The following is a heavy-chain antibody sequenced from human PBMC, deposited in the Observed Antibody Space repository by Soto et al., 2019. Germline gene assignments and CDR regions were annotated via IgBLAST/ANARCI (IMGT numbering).Heavy chain of an antibody. Sequence: GGSLSLSCAASEFIFKSYGMSWVRQAPGKGLEWVSGISDGGDGTYYADSVKGRFTISRDNYKNTVYLQMNSLRAEDTAVYYCAKDRAGAPYYGMDVWGQGTTVTVSS. D-gene: IGHD1-26*01. V-gene: IGHV3-23*01. CDR1: EFIFKSYG. J-gene: IGHJ6*02. CDR2: ISDGGDGT. CDR3: AKDRAGAPYYGMDV.